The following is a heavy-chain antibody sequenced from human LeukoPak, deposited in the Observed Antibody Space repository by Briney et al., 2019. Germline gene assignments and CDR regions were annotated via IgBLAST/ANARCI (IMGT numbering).Heavy chain of an antibody. J-gene: IGHJ4*02. D-gene: IGHD3-22*01. CDR3: TTEVGYYYDSSGYPPWYYFDY. CDR1: GFTFGDYA. Sequence: GGSLRLSCTASGFTFGDYAMSWVRQAPGKGLEWVGFIRSKAYGGTTEYAASVKGRFTISRDDSKSIAYLQMNSLKTEDTAVYYCTTEVGYYYDSSGYPPWYYFDYWGQGTLVTVSS. CDR2: IRSKAYGGTT. V-gene: IGHV3-49*04.